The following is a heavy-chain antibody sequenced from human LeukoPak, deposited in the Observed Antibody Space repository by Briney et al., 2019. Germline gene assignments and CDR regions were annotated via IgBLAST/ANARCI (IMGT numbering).Heavy chain of an antibody. CDR3: ARSPTVALIDY. V-gene: IGHV4-59*01. CDR1: GDFISSYF. J-gene: IGHJ4*02. D-gene: IGHD4-23*01. Sequence: SETLSLTCTVSGDFISSYFWSWMRQPPGKGLEWIGCIYYSGSTKYKPSLKSRVTISVDTSKNQFSLRLGSVTTADTALYYCARSPTVALIDYWGQGTLVTVSS. CDR2: IYYSGST.